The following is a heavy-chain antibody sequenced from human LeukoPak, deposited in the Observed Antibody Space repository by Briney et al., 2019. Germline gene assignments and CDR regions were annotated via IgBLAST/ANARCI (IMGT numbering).Heavy chain of an antibody. Sequence: PSETLSLTCTVSGGSISSGSYYWSWIRQPAGKGLEWIGRIYTSGSTNYNPSLKSRVTISVDTSKNQFSLKLSSVTAADTAVYYCARASVDYGGNSGGQYYYCYMDVWGKGTTATVSS. CDR3: ARASVDYGGNSGGQYYYCYMDV. CDR1: GGSISSGSYY. CDR2: IYTSGST. V-gene: IGHV4-61*02. D-gene: IGHD4-23*01. J-gene: IGHJ6*03.